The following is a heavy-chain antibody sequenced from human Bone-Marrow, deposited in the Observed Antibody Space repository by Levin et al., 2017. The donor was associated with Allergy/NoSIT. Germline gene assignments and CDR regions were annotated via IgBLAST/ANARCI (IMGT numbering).Heavy chain of an antibody. CDR1: GFTFSTYS. V-gene: IGHV3-48*02. Sequence: GESLKISCVVSGFTFSTYSMNWVRQAPGKGLEWVSYISSSSSTIYYADSVKGRFTISRDNAKNSLFLQMSSLRDEDTAVYYCAREYSSSSGKCLDYWGQGTLVTVSS. J-gene: IGHJ4*02. D-gene: IGHD6-6*01. CDR2: ISSSSSTI. CDR3: AREYSSSSGKCLDY.